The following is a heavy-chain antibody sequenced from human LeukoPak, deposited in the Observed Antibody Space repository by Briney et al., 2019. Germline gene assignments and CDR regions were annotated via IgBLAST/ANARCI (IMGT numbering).Heavy chain of an antibody. CDR1: GYTFTSYG. CDR2: INPNSGGA. Sequence: ASVKVSCKASGYTFTSYGICWVRQAPGQGLEWMGWINPNSGGANYAQKFQGRVTMTRDTSISTAYMELSRLRSDDTAVYYCALGQQGMATIPFDYWGQGTLVTVSS. CDR3: ALGQQGMATIPFDY. V-gene: IGHV1-2*02. J-gene: IGHJ4*02. D-gene: IGHD5-24*01.